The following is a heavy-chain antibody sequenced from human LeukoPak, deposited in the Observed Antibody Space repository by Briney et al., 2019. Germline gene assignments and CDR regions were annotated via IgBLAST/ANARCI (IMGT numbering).Heavy chain of an antibody. V-gene: IGHV4-61*01. CDR3: ARGAGLDY. CDR2: IYYSGST. CDR1: GGSVSSGSYY. Sequence: PSETLSLTCTVSGGSVSSGSYYWSWIRQPPGKGLEWIGYIYYSGSTNYNPSLKSRVTISVDTSKNQFSLKLSSVTAADTAVYYCARGAGLDYWGQGTLVTVSS. J-gene: IGHJ4*02.